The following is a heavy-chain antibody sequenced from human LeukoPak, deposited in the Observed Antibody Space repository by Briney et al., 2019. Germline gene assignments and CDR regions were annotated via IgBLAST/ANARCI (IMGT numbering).Heavy chain of an antibody. J-gene: IGHJ4*02. V-gene: IGHV1-46*01. CDR2: INPSGGST. CDR1: GYTFTSYF. D-gene: IGHD3-9*01. Sequence: ASVKVSCKASGYTFTSYFMHWVRQASGQGLEWMRIINPSGGSTTYAQKFQGRVTMTRDTSTSTVYMELRSLRSEDTAVYYCSRGPSASDWFVFGGPYWGQGTLVTVSS. CDR3: SRGPSASDWFVFGGPY.